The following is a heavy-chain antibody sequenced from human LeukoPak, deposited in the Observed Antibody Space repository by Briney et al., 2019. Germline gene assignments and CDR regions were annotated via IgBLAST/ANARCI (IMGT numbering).Heavy chain of an antibody. V-gene: IGHV3-21*01. CDR1: GFTLSSYS. J-gene: IGHJ4*02. D-gene: IGHD5-18*01. CDR3: AKDYSVGYSYVEN. Sequence: GGSLRLSCAASGFTLSSYSMNWVRQAPGKGLEWVSSISSSSSYIYYADSVQGRFTISRDNAKNSLYLQMNSLRAEDTAVYYCAKDYSVGYSYVENWGQGTLVTVSS. CDR2: ISSSSSYI.